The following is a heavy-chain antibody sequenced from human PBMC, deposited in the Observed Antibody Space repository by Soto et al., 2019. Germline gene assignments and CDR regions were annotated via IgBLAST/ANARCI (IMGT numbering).Heavy chain of an antibody. CDR1: GFTFSDYY. CDR2: ISSSTSHT. CDR3: ARGSGASADYFDF. Sequence: GGSLRLSCAVSGFTFSDYYITWIRQAPGKGLEWVSYISSSTSHTNYADSVKGRFTISRDNAKNSLFLQMNSLRAEDTAVYYCARGSGASADYFDFWGQGTLVTVSS. D-gene: IGHD6-19*01. V-gene: IGHV3-11*05. J-gene: IGHJ4*02.